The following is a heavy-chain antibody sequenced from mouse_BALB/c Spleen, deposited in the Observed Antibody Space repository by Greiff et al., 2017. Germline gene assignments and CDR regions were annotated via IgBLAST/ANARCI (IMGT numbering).Heavy chain of an antibody. CDR2: INPYNDGT. D-gene: IGHD1-1*01. CDR3: AREDYGSSYGYFDV. Sequence: VHVKQSGPELVKPGASVKMSCKASGYTFTSYVMHWVKQKPGQGLEWIGYINPYNDGTKYNEKFKGKATLTSDKSSSTAYMELSSLTSEDSAVYYCAREDYGSSYGYFDVWGAGTTVTVSS. J-gene: IGHJ1*01. CDR1: GYTFTSYV. V-gene: IGHV1-14*01.